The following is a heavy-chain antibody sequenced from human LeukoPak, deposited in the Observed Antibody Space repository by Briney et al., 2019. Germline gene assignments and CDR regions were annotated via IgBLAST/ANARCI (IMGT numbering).Heavy chain of an antibody. CDR2: MNPNRGNT. CDR1: GYTFTNYD. Sequence: ASVTVSRKASGYTFTNYDINLVRQATGQGLGWMGWMNPNRGNTGYAQKFQGRVTMTRNTSISTAYMEQSSLRSEDTAVYYCARVNCSSTSCRSKFLDYWGQGTLVTVSS. CDR3: ARVNCSSTSCRSKFLDY. J-gene: IGHJ4*02. V-gene: IGHV1-8*01. D-gene: IGHD2-2*01.